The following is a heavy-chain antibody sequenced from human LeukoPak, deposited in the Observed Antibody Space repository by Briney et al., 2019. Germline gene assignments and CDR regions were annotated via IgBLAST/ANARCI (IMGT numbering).Heavy chain of an antibody. CDR3: ARGNYDSSGYYHLPPFYFDY. V-gene: IGHV4-39*07. D-gene: IGHD3-22*01. CDR1: GDSNHRSNYF. CDR2: IYYTRST. J-gene: IGHJ4*02. Sequence: SETLSLTCTVSGDSNHRSNYFWGWIRQPPGKGLEWIGSIYYTRSTYYNPSLKSRVTISVDTSKNQFSLKLSSVTAADTAVYYCARGNYDSSGYYHLPPFYFDYWGQGTLVTVSS.